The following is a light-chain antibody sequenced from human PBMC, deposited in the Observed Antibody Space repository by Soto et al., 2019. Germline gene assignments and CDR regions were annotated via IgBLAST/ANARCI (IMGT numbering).Light chain of an antibody. CDR1: SSDVGSYNR. V-gene: IGLV2-18*01. Sequence: QSALTQPPSVSGSPGQSVTISCTGTSSDVGSYNRVSWYQQPPGTAPKLMIYEVSNRPSGVPDRFSGSTSGNTASLTISGLQAEDESDYYCSLYTSSSTYVFVTGTKLTVL. CDR2: EVS. CDR3: SLYTSSSTYV. J-gene: IGLJ1*01.